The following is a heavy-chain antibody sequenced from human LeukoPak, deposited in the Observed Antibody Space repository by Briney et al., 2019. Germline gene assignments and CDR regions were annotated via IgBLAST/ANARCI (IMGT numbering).Heavy chain of an antibody. CDR2: ISWNSGSI. D-gene: IGHD3-22*01. CDR3: ARDSQKTYYYDSSGYPFDY. V-gene: IGHV3-9*01. J-gene: IGHJ4*02. Sequence: GGSLRLSCAASGFTFDDYAMHWVRQAPGKGLEWVSGISWNSGSIGYADSVKGRFTISRDNAKNSLYLQMNSLRAEDTAVYYCARDSQKTYYYDSSGYPFDYWGQGTLVTVSS. CDR1: GFTFDDYA.